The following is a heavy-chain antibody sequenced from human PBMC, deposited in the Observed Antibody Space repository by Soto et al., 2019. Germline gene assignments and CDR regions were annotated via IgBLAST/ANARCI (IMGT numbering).Heavy chain of an antibody. CDR2: ISYDGSNK. V-gene: IGHV3-30*18. D-gene: IGHD3-10*01. Sequence: GPLRPACAASGSTFSSYGMHWVRQAPGKGLEWVAVISYDGSNKYYADSVKGRFTISRDNSKNTLYLQMNSLRAEDTAVYYCAKEDGVVAVDYWGQGTLVTVYS. J-gene: IGHJ4*02. CDR3: AKEDGVVAVDY. CDR1: GSTFSSYG.